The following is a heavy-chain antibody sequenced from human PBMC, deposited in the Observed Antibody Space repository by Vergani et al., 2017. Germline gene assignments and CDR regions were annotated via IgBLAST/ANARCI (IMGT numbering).Heavy chain of an antibody. J-gene: IGHJ6*03. D-gene: IGHD6-13*01. Sequence: QVQLVQSGAEVKKPGASVKVSCKASGYTFTGYYMHWVPQAPGQGLEWMGWINPNSGGTNYAQKFQGRVTMTRDTSISTAYMELSRLRSDDTAVYYCARDGSSSWPYYYYYMDVWGKGTTVTVSS. CDR2: INPNSGGT. V-gene: IGHV1-2*02. CDR3: ARDGSSSWPYYYYYMDV. CDR1: GYTFTGYY.